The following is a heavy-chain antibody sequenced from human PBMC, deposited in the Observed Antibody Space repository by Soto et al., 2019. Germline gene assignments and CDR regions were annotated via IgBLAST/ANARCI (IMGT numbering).Heavy chain of an antibody. D-gene: IGHD2-2*03. V-gene: IGHV2-26*01. CDR1: GFSLSNARMG. CDR2: IFSNDEK. J-gene: IGHJ6*03. Sequence: QVTLKESGPVLVKPTETLTLTCTVSGFSLSNARMGVSWIRQPPGKALEWLAHIFSNDEKSYSTSLKSRLTISKDTSNSQVVLTMTNMDPVDTATYYCARGWIDYYYYMDVWGKGTTVSVSS. CDR3: ARGWIDYYYYMDV.